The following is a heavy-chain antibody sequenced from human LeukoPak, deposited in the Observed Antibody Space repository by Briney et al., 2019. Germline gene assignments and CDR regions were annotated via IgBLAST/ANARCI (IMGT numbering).Heavy chain of an antibody. Sequence: PGGSLRLSCAASALTFSTYSMNWVRQAPGKGLEWVSSISSSSSYIFYADSVKGRFTISRDNAKNSLYLQMNSLRAEDTALYYCARDTFDYWGQGTLVTVSS. J-gene: IGHJ4*02. CDR3: ARDTFDY. CDR1: ALTFSTYS. V-gene: IGHV3-21*01. CDR2: ISSSSSYI.